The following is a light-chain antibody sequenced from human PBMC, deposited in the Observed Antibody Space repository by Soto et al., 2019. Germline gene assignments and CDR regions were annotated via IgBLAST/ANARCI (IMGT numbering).Light chain of an antibody. J-gene: IGKJ4*01. V-gene: IGKV3-20*01. CDR2: GAS. CDR3: QQYGSSLPVT. CDR1: ESISSSY. Sequence: ETVLTQSPGTLSLSPGERATLSCRASESISSSYLAWYHQKPGQAPRLLIYGASSGATGIPDRFSGSGSGTDFTLTISRLEPEDFAVYYCQQYGSSLPVTFGGGTKVEIK.